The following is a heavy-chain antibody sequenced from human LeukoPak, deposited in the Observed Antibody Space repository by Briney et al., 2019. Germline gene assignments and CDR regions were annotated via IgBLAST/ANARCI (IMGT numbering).Heavy chain of an antibody. CDR2: ISAYNGNT. V-gene: IGHV1-18*01. J-gene: IGHJ4*02. CDR3: ARGHGTTVATFPFDY. CDR1: GYTFTSYG. Sequence: ASVKVSCKASGYTFTSYGISWVRQAPGQGLEWMGWISAYNGNTNYAQKLQGRVTMTTDTSTSTAYMELRSLRSDDTAVYYCARGHGTTVATFPFDYWGQGTLVTVSS. D-gene: IGHD4-17*01.